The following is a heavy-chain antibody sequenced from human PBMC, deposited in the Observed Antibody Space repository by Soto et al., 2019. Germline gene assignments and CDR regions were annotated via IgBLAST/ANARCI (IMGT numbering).Heavy chain of an antibody. CDR1: GYTFIGYY. CDR2: INPNSGGT. V-gene: IGHV1-2*02. CDR3: ARVTGEWLRLPLGY. D-gene: IGHD5-12*01. J-gene: IGHJ4*02. Sequence: SVKVSCKASGYTFIGYYIHWVRQAPGQGLEWMGWINPNSGGTNYAQKFQGRVTMTRDTSISTAYMELSRLRSDDTAVYYCARVTGEWLRLPLGYWGQGTLVTVSS.